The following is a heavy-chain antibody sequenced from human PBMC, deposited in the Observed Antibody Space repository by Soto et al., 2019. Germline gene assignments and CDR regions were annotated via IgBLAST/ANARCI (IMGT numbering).Heavy chain of an antibody. CDR3: ARVRIAVAGHYYYYGMDV. CDR1: GGTFSSYA. CDR2: IIPIFGTA. V-gene: IGHV1-69*06. Sequence: ASVKVSCKASGGTFSSYAISWVRQAPGQGLEWMGGIIPIFGTANYAQKFQGRVTITADKSTSTAYMELSSLRSEDTAVYYCARVRIAVAGHYYYYGMDVWGQGTTVTVSS. D-gene: IGHD6-19*01. J-gene: IGHJ6*02.